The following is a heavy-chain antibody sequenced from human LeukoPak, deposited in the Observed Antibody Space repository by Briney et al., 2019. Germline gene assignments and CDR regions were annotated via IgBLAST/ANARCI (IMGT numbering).Heavy chain of an antibody. D-gene: IGHD6-19*01. CDR2: IYDSGST. V-gene: IGHV4-59*08. CDR1: GGSISSYY. CDR3: ARSPKYSSGWPYGMDV. J-gene: IGHJ6*02. Sequence: SETLSLTCTVSGGSISSYYWSWIRQPPGKGLEWIGYIYDSGSTHYNPSLKSRVTISVDTSKNQFSLKLSSVTAADTAVYYCARSPKYSSGWPYGMDVWGQGTTVTVSS.